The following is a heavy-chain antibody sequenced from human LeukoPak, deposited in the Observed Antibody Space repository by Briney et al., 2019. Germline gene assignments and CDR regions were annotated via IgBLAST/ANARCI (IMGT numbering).Heavy chain of an antibody. CDR1: GYTFTSYD. CDR2: MKPNSGNT. D-gene: IGHD2-2*02. CDR3: ARDQGYQLLYGNYYYYGMDV. Sequence: ASVKVSRKDSGYTFTSYDTNCVPQATGQGLECMAWMKPNSGNTGYAQKFQGRVTMTRNTSTSTAYMELSSLRSEDTAVYYCARDQGYQLLYGNYYYYGMDVWGQGTTVTVSS. J-gene: IGHJ6*02. V-gene: IGHV1-8*01.